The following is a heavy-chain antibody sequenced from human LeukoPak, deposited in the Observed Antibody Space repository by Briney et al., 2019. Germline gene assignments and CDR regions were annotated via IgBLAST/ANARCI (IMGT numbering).Heavy chain of an antibody. D-gene: IGHD3-3*01. CDR3: ARGYDFWSGCYRQNWFDP. CDR1: GGSFSGYY. CDR2: INHSGST. J-gene: IGHJ5*02. Sequence: SETLSLTCAVYGGSFSGYYWSWIRQPPGEGLEWIGEINHSGSTNYNPSLKSRVTISVDTSKNQFSLKLSSVSAADTAVYYCARGYDFWSGCYRQNWFDPWGQGTLVTVSS. V-gene: IGHV4-34*01.